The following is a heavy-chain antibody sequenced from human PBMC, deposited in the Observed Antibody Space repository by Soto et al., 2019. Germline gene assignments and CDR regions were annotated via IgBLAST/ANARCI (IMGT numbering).Heavy chain of an antibody. D-gene: IGHD2-21*01. V-gene: IGHV3-7*01. CDR3: QMARHIGH. J-gene: IGHJ4*02. CDR2: IGQDGSQR. Sequence: PGGSLRLSCTASGFTFSNYWMSWVRQAPGKGLEWVANIGQDGSQRNYVDSVKGRFTISRDNAENSLYLQMNSLRAEYTAIYYCQMARHIGHWGQGTLVTVSS. CDR1: GFTFSNYW.